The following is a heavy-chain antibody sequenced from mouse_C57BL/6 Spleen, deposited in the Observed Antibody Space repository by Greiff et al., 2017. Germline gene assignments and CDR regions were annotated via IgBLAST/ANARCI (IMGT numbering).Heavy chain of an antibody. D-gene: IGHD1-1*02. V-gene: IGHV5-12*01. CDR1: GFTFSDYY. CDR2: ISNGGGST. Sequence: EVQLVESGGGLVQPGGSLKLSCAASGFTFSDYYMYWVRQTPEKRLEWVAYISNGGGSTYYTDTVKGRFTISRDNAKNTLYLQMSRLKSEDTAMYYCARDGGGSYGYLDVWGTGTTVTVSS. CDR3: ARDGGGSYGYLDV. J-gene: IGHJ1*03.